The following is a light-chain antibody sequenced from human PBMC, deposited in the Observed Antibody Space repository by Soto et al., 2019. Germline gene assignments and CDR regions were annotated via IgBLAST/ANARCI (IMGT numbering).Light chain of an antibody. CDR2: DAL. CDR1: QSVSSY. Sequence: EIVLTQSPATLSLSPGERATLSCRASQSVSSYLAWYQQKPGQPPRLLIYDALNRATGIPARFSGSGSGTDFTLTISSLEPEDFAVYYCQQRSSWLPLTFGGGTKVDIK. V-gene: IGKV3-11*01. CDR3: QQRSSWLPLT. J-gene: IGKJ4*01.